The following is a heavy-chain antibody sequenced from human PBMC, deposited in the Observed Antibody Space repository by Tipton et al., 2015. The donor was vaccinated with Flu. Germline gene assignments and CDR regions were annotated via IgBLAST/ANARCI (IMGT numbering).Heavy chain of an antibody. D-gene: IGHD5-18*01. CDR2: IYDIGDT. CDR3: ARWGGYGTGLSY. V-gene: IGHV3-53*05. J-gene: IGHJ4*02. Sequence: SLRLSCSAFGLSVTTNYMTWVRQSPGKGLQWVSNIYDIGDTGSSYYADSVKGRFTVYRDSSKNAVYLQMNSLRSEDTAIYHCARWGGYGTGLSYWGQGTQVIVSS. CDR1: GLSVTTNY.